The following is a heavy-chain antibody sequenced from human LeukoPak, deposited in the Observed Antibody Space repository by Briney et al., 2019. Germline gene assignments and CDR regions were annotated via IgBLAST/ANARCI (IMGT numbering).Heavy chain of an antibody. CDR2: IYTSGST. CDR1: GGSISSGSYY. J-gene: IGHJ5*02. CDR3: AGAGVTIFGVVRGWFDP. V-gene: IGHV4-61*02. D-gene: IGHD3-3*01. Sequence: SETLSLTCTVSGGSISSGSYYWSWIRQPAGKGLEWIGRIYTSGSTNYNPSLKSRVTISVDTSKNQFSLKLSSVTAADTAVYYCAGAGVTIFGVVRGWFDPWGQGTLVTVSS.